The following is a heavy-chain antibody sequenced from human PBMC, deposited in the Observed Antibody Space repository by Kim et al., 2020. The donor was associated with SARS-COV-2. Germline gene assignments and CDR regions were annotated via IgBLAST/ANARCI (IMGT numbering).Heavy chain of an antibody. J-gene: IGHJ3*02. CDR3: ARDRDSSSWTPLDAFDI. V-gene: IGHV1-2*02. Sequence: ASVKVSCKASGYTFTGYYMHWVRQAPGQGLEWMGWINPNSGGTNYAQKFQGRVTMTRDTSISTAYMELSRLRSDDTAVYYCARDRDSSSWTPLDAFDIWGQGTMVTVSS. D-gene: IGHD6-13*01. CDR2: INPNSGGT. CDR1: GYTFTGYY.